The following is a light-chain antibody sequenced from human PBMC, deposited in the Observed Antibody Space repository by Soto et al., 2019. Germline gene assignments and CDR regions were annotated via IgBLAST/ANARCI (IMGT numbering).Light chain of an antibody. CDR2: DAS. CDR3: QQRYDWPPWT. V-gene: IGKV3-11*01. CDR1: QSVSDY. Sequence: EIVLTQSPATLFLSPGERATLSCRASQSVSDYLAWYQQRPGQAPRLLIYDASTRATGIPARFSASGSGTDFTLTISSLEPEDFAVYFCQQRYDWPPWTFGQGTKVDIK. J-gene: IGKJ1*01.